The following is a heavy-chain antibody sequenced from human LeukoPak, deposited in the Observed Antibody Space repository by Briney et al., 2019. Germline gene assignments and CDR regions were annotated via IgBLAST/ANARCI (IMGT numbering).Heavy chain of an antibody. V-gene: IGHV3-7*01. D-gene: IGHD4-23*01. J-gene: IGHJ4*02. CDR3: ARAGRSFYGGSSDY. CDR2: IKQDGSEK. CDR1: GFTFSSHW. Sequence: TGGSLRLSCVASGFTFSSHWMSWVRQAPGRGLEWVAHIKQDGSEKQYMDSVRGRFTISRDNTKNSMYLQMDSLRDEDTAVYYCARAGRSFYGGSSDYWGQGTLVTVSS.